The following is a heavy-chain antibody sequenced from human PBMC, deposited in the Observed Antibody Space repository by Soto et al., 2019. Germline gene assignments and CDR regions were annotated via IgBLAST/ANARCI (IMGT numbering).Heavy chain of an antibody. CDR1: GDSVSSNSAA. V-gene: IGHV6-1*01. Sequence: SQTLSLTCVISGDSVSSNSAAWNWIRQSPSRGLEWLGETYYRSKWYNHYAVSVKSRITLRSDTSKNEFSLHLNSVTPEDTGVYFCATTRYYCGSGSYFDFWGQGTPVTVSS. J-gene: IGHJ4*02. D-gene: IGHD3-10*01. CDR3: ATTRYYCGSGSYFDF. CDR2: TYYRSKWYN.